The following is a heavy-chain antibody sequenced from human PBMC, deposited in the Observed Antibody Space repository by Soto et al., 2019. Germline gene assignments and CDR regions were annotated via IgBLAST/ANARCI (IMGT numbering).Heavy chain of an antibody. CDR1: GFTFSSYA. CDR3: AKDRPDIVVVPAAD. CDR2: ISGSGGST. Sequence: GGSLRLSCAASGFTFSSYAMGWVRQAPGKGLEWVSAISGSGGSTYYADSVKGRFTISRDNSKNTLYLQMNSLRAEDTAVYYCAKDRPDIVVVPAADWGQGTLVTVSS. V-gene: IGHV3-23*01. D-gene: IGHD2-2*01. J-gene: IGHJ4*02.